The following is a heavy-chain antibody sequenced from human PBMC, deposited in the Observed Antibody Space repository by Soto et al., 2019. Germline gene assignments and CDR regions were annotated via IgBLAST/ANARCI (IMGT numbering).Heavy chain of an antibody. CDR1: GFIFSNKA. CDR3: AIARVADSSLDN. Sequence: XGSLRLALVGSGFIFSNKAMHWVRQAPGKGLEWVAFRSYDSSEIFYADSVKGRFTISRDNPKNTLFLHMNSPRADDTAVYYCAIARVADSSLDNWGRGVLVTVSS. V-gene: IGHV3-30*01. D-gene: IGHD3-3*01. CDR2: RSYDSSEI. J-gene: IGHJ4*01.